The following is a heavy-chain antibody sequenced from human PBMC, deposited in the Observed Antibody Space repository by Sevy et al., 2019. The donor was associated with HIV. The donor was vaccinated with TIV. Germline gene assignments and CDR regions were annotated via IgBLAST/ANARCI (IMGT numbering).Heavy chain of an antibody. V-gene: IGHV5-51*01. D-gene: IGHD5-18*01. CDR1: RYSFANYW. CDR3: ARLSDTAMVLTSPFDY. Sequence: GESLKISCKGSRYSFANYWIGWVRQMPGKGLEWMGIIYPGDSDTRYSPSFQVQVTISADRSISTAYLQWSSLKASDTAMYYCARLSDTAMVLTSPFDYWGQGTLVTVSS. CDR2: IYPGDSDT. J-gene: IGHJ4*02.